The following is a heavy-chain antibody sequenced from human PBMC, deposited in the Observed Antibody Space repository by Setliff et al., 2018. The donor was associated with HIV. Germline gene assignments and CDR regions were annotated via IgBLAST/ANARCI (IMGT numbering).Heavy chain of an antibody. CDR2: INHSGNT. V-gene: IGHV4-34*01. D-gene: IGHD3-10*01. Sequence: PSETLSLTCAFNGGPFSGYYWMWIRQSPGEGLEWIGEINHSGNTNYNPSLKSRVTMSGDTSKNQFSLNLTSVTAADTAVYFCARGLGRGSGTYYNPPGYWGPGTLVTVSS. CDR3: ARGLGRGSGTYYNPPGY. CDR1: GGPFSGYY. J-gene: IGHJ4*02.